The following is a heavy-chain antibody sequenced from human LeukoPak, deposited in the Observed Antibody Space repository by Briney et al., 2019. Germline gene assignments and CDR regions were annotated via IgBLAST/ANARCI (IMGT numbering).Heavy chain of an antibody. CDR2: IYYTGST. D-gene: IGHD6-6*01. CDR1: GGSISGYY. CDR3: ARDLKQLAKFDY. V-gene: IGHV4-59*12. J-gene: IGHJ4*02. Sequence: SETLSLTCTVSGGSISGYYWSWIRQSPGKRLESLGFIYYTGSTNYNPSLRSRVSISIDTPKNQFSLRLSSVTAADTAVYYCARDLKQLAKFDYWGQGTLVTVSS.